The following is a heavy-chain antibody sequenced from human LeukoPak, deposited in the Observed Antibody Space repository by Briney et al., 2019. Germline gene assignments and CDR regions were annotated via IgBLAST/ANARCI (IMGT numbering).Heavy chain of an antibody. Sequence: ASVKVSCKTSGYTFIDYYIHWVRQAPGQGLEWMGWISPKSGATDYAQKFQGSVTMTWDTSMTTAYMQLSSLRSDDTAVYFCARGEHYYDSSGREFEYWGQGTLVTVSS. CDR1: GYTFIDYY. CDR2: ISPKSGAT. D-gene: IGHD3-22*01. CDR3: ARGEHYYDSSGREFEY. J-gene: IGHJ4*02. V-gene: IGHV1-2*02.